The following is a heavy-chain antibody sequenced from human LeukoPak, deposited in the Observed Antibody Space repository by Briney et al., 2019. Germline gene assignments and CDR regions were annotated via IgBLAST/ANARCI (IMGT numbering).Heavy chain of an antibody. J-gene: IGHJ3*02. Sequence: SETLSLTCTVSGGSISGHYWSWIRQPPGQGLEWIGYIYYSGSTYYNPSLKSRVTISVDTSKNQFSLKLSSVTAADTAVYYCARDETAASFDIWGQGTVVTVSS. V-gene: IGHV4-59*11. D-gene: IGHD6-13*01. CDR2: IYYSGST. CDR3: ARDETAASFDI. CDR1: GGSISGHY.